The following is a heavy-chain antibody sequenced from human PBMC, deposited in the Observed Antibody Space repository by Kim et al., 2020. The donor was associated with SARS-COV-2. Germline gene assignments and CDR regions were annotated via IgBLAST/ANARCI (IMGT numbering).Heavy chain of an antibody. CDR2: TI. Sequence: TIYNANSVKGRLTISRDNAKNSLYLQRNSLRAEDTAVYYCARDDNGDYLDYWGQGTLVTVSS. V-gene: IGHV3-11*01. J-gene: IGHJ4*02. CDR3: ARDDNGDYLDY. D-gene: IGHD4-17*01.